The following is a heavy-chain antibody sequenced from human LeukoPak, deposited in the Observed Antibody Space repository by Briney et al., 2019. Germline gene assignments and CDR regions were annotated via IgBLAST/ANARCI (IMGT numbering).Heavy chain of an antibody. CDR3: KKGFFGGVLRYLDLRSY. J-gene: IGHJ4*02. Sequence: GGSLRLSCAASGFTVSSNEMSWVRQAPGKGLEWVSSISGGSTYYADSRKGRFTISRDNSKNTLHLQMNSLRAEDTAVYYCKKGFFGGVLRYLDLRSYWGQGTLVTVSS. CDR2: ISGGST. CDR1: GFTVSSNE. V-gene: IGHV3-38-3*01. D-gene: IGHD3-9*01.